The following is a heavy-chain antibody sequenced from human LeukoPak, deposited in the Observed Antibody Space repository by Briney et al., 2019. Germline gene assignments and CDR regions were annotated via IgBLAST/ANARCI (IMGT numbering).Heavy chain of an antibody. V-gene: IGHV4-30-4*01. CDR1: GGSVSSGYYY. Sequence: PSETLSLTCTVSGGSVSSGYYYWSWIRQPPGKGLEWIGYIYYSGSTYYNPSLKSRVTISVDTSKNQFSLKLSSVTAADTAVYYCAREVDRIGRDYWGQGTLVTVSS. CDR3: AREVDRIGRDY. CDR2: IYYSGST. D-gene: IGHD5-12*01. J-gene: IGHJ4*02.